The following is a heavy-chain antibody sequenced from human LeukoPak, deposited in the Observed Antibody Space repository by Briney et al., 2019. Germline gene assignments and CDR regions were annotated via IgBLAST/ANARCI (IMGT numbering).Heavy chain of an antibody. D-gene: IGHD6-13*01. V-gene: IGHV1-2*02. CDR3: ARDGSSSWYLGFNWFDP. CDR2: INPNSGGT. Sequence: ASGKVSCKASGYTFTGYYMHWVRQAPGQGLEWMGWINPNSGGTNYAQKFQGRVTMTRDTSISTAYMELSRLRSDDTAVYYCARDGSSSWYLGFNWFDPWGQGTLVTVSS. CDR1: GYTFTGYY. J-gene: IGHJ5*02.